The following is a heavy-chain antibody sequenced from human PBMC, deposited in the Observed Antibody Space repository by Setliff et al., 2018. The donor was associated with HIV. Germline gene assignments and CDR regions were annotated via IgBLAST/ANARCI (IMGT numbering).Heavy chain of an antibody. J-gene: IGHJ3*01. CDR2: INWNGVRT. Sequence: PGGSLRLSCAASGFAFVDFAMTWVRQRPGKGPEWVSYINWNGVRTDFADSVKGRFSISRDNVERSVFLEMNNLRPEDTSLYYCARHWGRDLGHAFEGWGQGTMVTVSS. V-gene: IGHV3-20*04. CDR3: ARHWGRDLGHAFEG. D-gene: IGHD3-16*01. CDR1: GFAFVDFA.